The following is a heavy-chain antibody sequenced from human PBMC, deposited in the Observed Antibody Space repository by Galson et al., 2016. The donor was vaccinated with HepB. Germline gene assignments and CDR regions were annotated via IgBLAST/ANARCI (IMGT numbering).Heavy chain of an antibody. J-gene: IGHJ4*02. V-gene: IGHV4-39*01. CDR2: IYHSGNT. CDR3: ASHDDSDWDY. CDR1: GGSIRGSIYY. D-gene: IGHD3-9*01. Sequence: ETLSLTCTVSGGSIRGSIYYWGWIRQPPGKGLERIGSIYHSGNTYYSPSLSPSLKSRVTISVDTSKNQFSLKLRSVTAADTAVYYCASHDDSDWDYWGQGTLVTVSP.